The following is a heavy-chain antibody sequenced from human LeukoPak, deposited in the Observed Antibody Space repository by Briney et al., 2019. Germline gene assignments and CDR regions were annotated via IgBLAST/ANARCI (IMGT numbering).Heavy chain of an antibody. CDR1: GFSFSRVW. J-gene: IGHJ4*02. Sequence: PGGSLRLSCTASGFSFSRVWMSWARRAPGKGLEWVGRIRSESDGGTADYAASVKGRFSVSRDDSKNTVSLQMNSLKTEDTAVYYCTTGGRAGAPVDSWGQGTLVAVSS. CDR3: TTGGRAGAPVDS. V-gene: IGHV3-15*01. D-gene: IGHD6-19*01. CDR2: IRSESDGGTA.